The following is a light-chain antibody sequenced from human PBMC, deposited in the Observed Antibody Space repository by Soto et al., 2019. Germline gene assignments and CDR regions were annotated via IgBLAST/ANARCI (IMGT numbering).Light chain of an antibody. CDR1: QTISSW. Sequence: DIPMTQAPSTLSGSVGDGVTITCRASQTISSWLAWYQQKPGKAPKVLIYDASSLESGVPSRFSGSGSGTEFALTISSLQPDDFATYWCQHYGGMWTFGQGTKVDI. CDR2: DAS. J-gene: IGKJ1*01. CDR3: QHYGGMWT. V-gene: IGKV1-5*01.